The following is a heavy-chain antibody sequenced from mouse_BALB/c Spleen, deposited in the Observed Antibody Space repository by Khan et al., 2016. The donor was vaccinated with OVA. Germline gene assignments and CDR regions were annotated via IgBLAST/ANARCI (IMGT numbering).Heavy chain of an antibody. CDR3: VRDGAYHRNDGWLAY. D-gene: IGHD2-14*01. V-gene: IGHV1-4*01. CDR1: GYTFTSYT. J-gene: IGHJ3*01. Sequence: QVQLKQSGAELARPGASEKMSCKASGYTFTSYTIHWIKLRPGQGLEWIGYINPSNGYTNYNQKFRDKATLTADKSSTTAYMQLSSLTSDDSAVYNCVRDGAYHRNDGWLAYWGQGTLVTVSA. CDR2: INPSNGYT.